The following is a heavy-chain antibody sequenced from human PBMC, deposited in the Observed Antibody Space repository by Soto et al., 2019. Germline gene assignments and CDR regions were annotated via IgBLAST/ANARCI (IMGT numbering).Heavy chain of an antibody. CDR3: ARVIVVVVAATYDY. Sequence: GGSLRLSCAASGFTLSSYWMSWVRQAPGKGLEWVANIKEDGSEKYYVDSVKGRFTISRDNAKNSLYLQMNSLRAEDTAVYYCARVIVVVVAATYDYWGQGTLVTVSS. CDR1: GFTLSSYW. J-gene: IGHJ4*02. CDR2: IKEDGSEK. V-gene: IGHV3-7*04. D-gene: IGHD2-15*01.